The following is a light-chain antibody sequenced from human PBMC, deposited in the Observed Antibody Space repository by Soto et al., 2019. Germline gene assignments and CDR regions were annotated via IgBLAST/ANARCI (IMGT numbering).Light chain of an antibody. V-gene: IGKV3-20*01. CDR2: STS. Sequence: EVVLTQSPGTLSLSPGERATLSCRASQSVSSTYLAWYQQEPGQSPRLLIYSTSSRATGIPDRFSGSGSGTDFTLTISRLEPEDFAVYYCQQYGRSPNTFGQGTKLEI. CDR3: QQYGRSPNT. CDR1: QSVSSTY. J-gene: IGKJ2*01.